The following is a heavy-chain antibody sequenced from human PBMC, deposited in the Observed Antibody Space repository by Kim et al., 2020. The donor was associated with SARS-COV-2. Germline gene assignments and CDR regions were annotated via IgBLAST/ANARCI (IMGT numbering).Heavy chain of an antibody. CDR1: GFTFSNAW. V-gene: IGHV3-15*01. CDR3: TTDVSIVVDYYYYVMAV. CDR2: IKSKTDGGTT. D-gene: IGHD2-15*01. J-gene: IGHJ6*02. Sequence: GGSLRLSCAASGFTFSNAWMSWVRQAPGKGLEWVGRIKSKTDGGTTDYAAPVKGRFTISRDDSKNTLYLQMNSLKTEDTAVYYCTTDVSIVVDYYYYVMAVWGQGTTVPVPS.